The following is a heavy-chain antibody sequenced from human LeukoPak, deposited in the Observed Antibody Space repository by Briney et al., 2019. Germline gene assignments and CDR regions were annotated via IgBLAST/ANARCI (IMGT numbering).Heavy chain of an antibody. V-gene: IGHV3-23*01. CDR3: AKALVRGDLDY. Sequence: PGGSLRLSCAASGFTFSNCGMSWVRQAPGKGLEWVLGFSGGGGTTYYSDSVKGRFTISRDNSKSTLYLQMNSLRVEDTAIYYCAKALVRGDLDYWGQGTLVTVSS. D-gene: IGHD3-10*01. CDR1: GFTFSNCG. J-gene: IGHJ4*02. CDR2: FSGGGGTT.